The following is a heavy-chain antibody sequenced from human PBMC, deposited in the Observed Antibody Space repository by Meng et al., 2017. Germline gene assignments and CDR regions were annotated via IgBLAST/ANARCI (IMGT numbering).Heavy chain of an antibody. CDR3: ARDHRLITVTNDRLLGFDH. J-gene: IGHJ5*02. Sequence: ESLKIPCAVYGGSFSGYYWSWMRQPPGKGLEWIGEINHSGSTNYNPSLKSRVTISVDTSKNQFSLKLSSVTAADTAVYYCARDHRLITVTNDRLLGFDHWGQGTLVTVSS. CDR2: INHSGST. V-gene: IGHV4-34*01. CDR1: GGSFSGYY. D-gene: IGHD4-17*01.